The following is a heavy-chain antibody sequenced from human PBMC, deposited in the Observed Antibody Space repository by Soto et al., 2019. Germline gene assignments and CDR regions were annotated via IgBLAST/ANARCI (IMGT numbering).Heavy chain of an antibody. V-gene: IGHV1-18*01. Sequence: QVQLVQSGAEVKMPGASVKVSCKASGYTFINYGISWVGRAPGQGLEWMGWISAYNGNLNYAQKIQGRVTMTTDASTTTAYMELRSLRSDDTAVYYCARDGISGAEPFEIWGQGTMVTVSS. D-gene: IGHD1-20*01. CDR1: GYTFINYG. CDR3: ARDGISGAEPFEI. CDR2: ISAYNGNL. J-gene: IGHJ3*02.